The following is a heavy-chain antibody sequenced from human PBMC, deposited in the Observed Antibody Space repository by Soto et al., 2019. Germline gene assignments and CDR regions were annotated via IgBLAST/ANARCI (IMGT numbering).Heavy chain of an antibody. CDR2: MNPNRGNT. V-gene: IGHV1-8*01. CDR1: GYTFTSYD. Sequence: QVQLVQSGAEVKKPGASVKVSCKASGYTFTSYDINWVRQATGQGLEWMGWMNPNRGNTGYAQKFGGSVTMTXXGXRXXAYRELSGLRSEDTAVYYCARGNMVRGVTLYGMGVWGQGTTVTVSS. CDR3: ARGNMVRGVTLYGMGV. D-gene: IGHD3-10*01. J-gene: IGHJ6*02.